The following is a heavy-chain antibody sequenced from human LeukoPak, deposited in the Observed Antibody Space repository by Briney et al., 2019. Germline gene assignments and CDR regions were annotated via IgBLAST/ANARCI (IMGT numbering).Heavy chain of an antibody. CDR2: IWSDKSNK. Sequence: GGSLRLSCAASGFIFNHHAMHWVRQAPGKGLEWVAVIWSDKSNKFYADSVRGRSTISRDDSRKTVYLQMERMAAEDTAIYYCAKDGQRGFDYSNSLEFWGRGALVTVAS. V-gene: IGHV3-33*06. CDR3: AKDGQRGFDYSNSLEF. J-gene: IGHJ4*02. D-gene: IGHD4-11*01. CDR1: GFIFNHHA.